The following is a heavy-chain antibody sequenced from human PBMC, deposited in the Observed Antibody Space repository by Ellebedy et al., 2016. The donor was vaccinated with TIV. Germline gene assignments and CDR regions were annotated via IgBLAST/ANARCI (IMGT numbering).Heavy chain of an antibody. J-gene: IGHJ4*02. V-gene: IGHV4-38-2*02. CDR3: ARVRVGASDY. CDR1: GYSISSGYS. Sequence: GSLRLSCTVSGYSISSGYSWGWIRQPPGTGLEWIGRIYHSGSTYYNPSLKSRVTISVDTSKNQFSLKLSSVTAADTAVYYCARVRVGASDYWGQGTLVTVSS. D-gene: IGHD1-26*01. CDR2: IYHSGST.